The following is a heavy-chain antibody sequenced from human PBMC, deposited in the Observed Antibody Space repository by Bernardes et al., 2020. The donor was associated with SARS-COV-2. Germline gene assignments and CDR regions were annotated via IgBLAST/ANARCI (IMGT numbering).Heavy chain of an antibody. V-gene: IGHV3-74*01. CDR2: INSDGRTT. D-gene: IGHD3-9*01. CDR3: AKELRITIFYPNHDAFDI. Sequence: GGSLRLSCAASGFTFTNSWMHWVRQAPGKGLVWVSRINSDGRTTSYADSVKGRFTISRDNAKNTLYLQMNSLRAEDTAVYYCAKELRITIFYPNHDAFDIWGQGTMVTVSS. CDR1: GFTFTNSW. J-gene: IGHJ3*02.